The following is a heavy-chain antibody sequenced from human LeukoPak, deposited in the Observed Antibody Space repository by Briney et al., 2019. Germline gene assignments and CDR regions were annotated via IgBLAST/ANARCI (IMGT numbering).Heavy chain of an antibody. J-gene: IGHJ5*02. CDR1: GGSISSGSYY. CDR3: ARDQYDSSGYYYLDP. V-gene: IGHV4-61*09. CDR2: IYTSGST. D-gene: IGHD3-22*01. Sequence: SETLSLTCTVSGGSISSGSYYWSWIRQPAGKGLEWIGHIYTSGSTNYNPSLKSRVTISVDTSKNQFSLKLSSVTAADTAVYYCARDQYDSSGYYYLDPWGQGTLVTVSS.